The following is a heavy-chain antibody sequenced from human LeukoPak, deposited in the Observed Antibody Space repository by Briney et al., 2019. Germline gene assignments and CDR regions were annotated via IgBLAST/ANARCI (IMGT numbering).Heavy chain of an antibody. D-gene: IGHD5-18*01. CDR3: ARRGYSYGSSGYNWFDP. V-gene: IGHV5-51*01. J-gene: IGHJ5*02. CDR1: GYTFISHW. Sequence: GESLKISCKGSGYTFISHWIGWVRQMPGKGLEWMGIIYPGDSDTRYSPSFQGQVTISADKSISTAYLQWSSLKASDTAMYYCARRGYSYGSSGYNWFDPWGQGTLVTVSS. CDR2: IYPGDSDT.